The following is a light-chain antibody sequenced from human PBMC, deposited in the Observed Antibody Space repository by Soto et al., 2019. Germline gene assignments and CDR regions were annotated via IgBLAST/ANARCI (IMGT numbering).Light chain of an antibody. J-gene: IGKJ1*01. V-gene: IGKV3-11*01. Sequence: EIVLTQSPATLSLSPGERATLSCRASQSVSSYLAWYQQKPGQAPRLLIYDASNRATGIPAGFSGSGSGTHFTLTISSLEPEDFSVYYCQQHSTWDPWTFGHGTKVELK. CDR3: QQHSTWDPWT. CDR2: DAS. CDR1: QSVSSY.